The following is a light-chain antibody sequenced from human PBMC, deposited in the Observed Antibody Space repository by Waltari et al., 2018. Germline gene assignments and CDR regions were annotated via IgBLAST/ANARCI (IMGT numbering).Light chain of an antibody. J-gene: IGLJ3*02. V-gene: IGLV4-69*01. CDR1: SGHSSYA. CDR3: QTWGTGIWV. Sequence: QLVVTQSPSASASLGASVKLTCTLSSGHSSYAIAWHQQQPEKGPRYLMKISSDGSHIKGDGFPDRFSGSISGAERYLTISSLQSEDEADYYCQTWGTGIWVFGGGTKLTVL. CDR2: ISSDGSH.